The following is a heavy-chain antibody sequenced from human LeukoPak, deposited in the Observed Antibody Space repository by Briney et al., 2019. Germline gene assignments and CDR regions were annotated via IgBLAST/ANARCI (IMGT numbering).Heavy chain of an antibody. CDR2: IWYDGSNK. CDR3: ARDYLPTVVTPLGY. Sequence: GGSLRLSCAASGFTFSSYGMHWVRQAPGKGLEWVAVIWYDGSNKYYADSVKGRFTISRDNSKNTLYLQMNSLRAEDTAVYYCARDYLPTVVTPLGYWGQGTLVTVSS. V-gene: IGHV3-33*08. D-gene: IGHD4-23*01. CDR1: GFTFSSYG. J-gene: IGHJ4*02.